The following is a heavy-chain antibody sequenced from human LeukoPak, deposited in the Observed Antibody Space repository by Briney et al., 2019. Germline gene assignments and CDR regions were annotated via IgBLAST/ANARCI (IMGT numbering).Heavy chain of an antibody. CDR1: GFTFSSYA. J-gene: IGHJ4*02. V-gene: IGHV3-23*01. CDR3: ARSYYYGSGSLIFDY. D-gene: IGHD3-10*01. Sequence: PGGSLRLSCAASGFTFSSYAMSWVRQAPGKGLEWVSAISGSGGSTYYADSVKGRFTISRDNSKNTLYLQMNSLRTEDTAVYYCARSYYYGSGSLIFDYWGQGTLVTVSS. CDR2: ISGSGGST.